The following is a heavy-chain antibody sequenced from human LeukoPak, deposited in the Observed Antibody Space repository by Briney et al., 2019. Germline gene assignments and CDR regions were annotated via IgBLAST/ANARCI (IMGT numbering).Heavy chain of an antibody. Sequence: GRSLRLSCAASGFTFSSYAMHWVRQAPGKGLEWVAVISYDGSNKYYADSVKGRFTISRDNSKNTLYLQMNSLRAEDTAVYYCARKENPVGPDCTNGVCYLYNYYYMDVWGKGTTVTVSS. CDR1: GFTFSSYA. CDR2: ISYDGSNK. V-gene: IGHV3-30-3*01. D-gene: IGHD2-8*01. J-gene: IGHJ6*03. CDR3: ARKENPVGPDCTNGVCYLYNYYYMDV.